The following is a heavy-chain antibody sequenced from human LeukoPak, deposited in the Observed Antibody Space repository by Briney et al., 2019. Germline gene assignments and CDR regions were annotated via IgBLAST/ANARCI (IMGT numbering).Heavy chain of an antibody. V-gene: IGHV3-23*01. CDR1: GFIFSDYA. J-gene: IGHJ4*02. CDR3: AKGPGSDFWSGSYPFDF. D-gene: IGHD3-3*01. Sequence: GGSLRLSCAAAGFIFSDYAMNSVRQAPGKGLEWVSAIHAGCYPYYADSVRGRFTISRDSSDETMYMQMNSLRVEDTAVYYCAKGPGSDFWSGSYPFDFWGRGTVVTVS. CDR2: IHAGCYP.